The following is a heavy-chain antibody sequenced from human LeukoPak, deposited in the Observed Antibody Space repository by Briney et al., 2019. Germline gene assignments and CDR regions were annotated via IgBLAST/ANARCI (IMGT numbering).Heavy chain of an antibody. J-gene: IGHJ4*02. CDR1: GGSISSSGYY. V-gene: IGHV4-39*01. D-gene: IGHD1-26*01. CDR2: IYYSGST. CDR3: ASVPHSGSSQYYFDY. Sequence: SETLSLTCSVSGGSISSSGYYWGWIRQPPGKGLEWFGSIYYSGSTYYNPSLKSRVTISVDTSKNQFSLKLSSVTAADTAVYYCASVPHSGSSQYYFDYWGQGTLVTVSS.